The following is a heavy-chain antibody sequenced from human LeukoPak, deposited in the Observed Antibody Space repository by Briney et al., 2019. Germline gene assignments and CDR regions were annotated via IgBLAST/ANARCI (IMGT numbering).Heavy chain of an antibody. CDR1: GYTFTSYG. CDR3: ARESLAHGSGSYFDY. D-gene: IGHD3-10*01. Sequence: ASVKVSCKASGYTFTSYGISWVRQAPGQGLEWVGWISAYNGNTNYAQKLQGRVTMTTDTSTSTAYMELRSLRSDDTAVYYCARESLAHGSGSYFDYWGQGTLVTVSS. CDR2: ISAYNGNT. V-gene: IGHV1-18*01. J-gene: IGHJ4*02.